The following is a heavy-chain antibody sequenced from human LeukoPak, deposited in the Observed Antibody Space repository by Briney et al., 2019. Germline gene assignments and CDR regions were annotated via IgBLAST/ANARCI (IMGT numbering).Heavy chain of an antibody. V-gene: IGHV1-69*02. J-gene: IGHJ4*02. Sequence: ASVKVSCKASRGTFSTYTLHWVRQAPGQGLECVGSIVPTLDIANYAQNFQGRVTFTADRSTSTVYMDLSSLKFDDTAVYYCARVCGSGAVAGCLGYWGQGTLVTVSS. CDR1: RGTFSTYT. CDR3: ARVCGSGAVAGCLGY. D-gene: IGHD6-19*01. CDR2: IVPTLDIA.